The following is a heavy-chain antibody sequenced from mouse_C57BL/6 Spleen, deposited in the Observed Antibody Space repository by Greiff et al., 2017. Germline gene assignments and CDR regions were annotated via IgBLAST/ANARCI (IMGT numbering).Heavy chain of an antibody. CDR1: GYTFTSYW. Sequence: QVQLKESGAELAKPGASVKLSCKASGYTFTSYWMHWVKQRPGQGLEWIGYINPSSGYTKYNQKFKDKATLTADKSSSTAYMQLSSLTYEDSAVYYCARDPSMVTAGGYAMYYWGQGTSVTVSS. D-gene: IGHD2-9*01. CDR3: ARDPSMVTAGGYAMYY. V-gene: IGHV1-7*01. J-gene: IGHJ4*01. CDR2: INPSSGYT.